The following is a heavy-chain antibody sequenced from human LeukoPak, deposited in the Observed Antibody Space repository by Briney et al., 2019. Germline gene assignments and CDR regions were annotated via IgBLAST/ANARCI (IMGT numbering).Heavy chain of an antibody. D-gene: IGHD3-10*01. Sequence: SQTLSLTCTVSGGSISSGAYYWTWIRQHPGKGLEWIGYIYYSGSTYYNPSLKSRVTISVDTSKNQFSLKLSSVTAADTAVYYCARVYGSGTGFDDAFDIWGQGTMVTVSS. CDR1: GGSISSGAYY. J-gene: IGHJ3*02. CDR2: IYYSGST. CDR3: ARVYGSGTGFDDAFDI. V-gene: IGHV4-31*03.